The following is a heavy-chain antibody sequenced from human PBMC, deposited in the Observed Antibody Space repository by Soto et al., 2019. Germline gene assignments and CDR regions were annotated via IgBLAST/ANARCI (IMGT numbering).Heavy chain of an antibody. CDR2: IIPIFGTA. CDR3: ARAPRAVHTAGKGDAFCI. V-gene: IGHV1-69*06. Sequence: SVKVSCKASGGTFSSYAISWVRQAPGQGLEWMGGIIPIFGTANYAQKFQGRVTITADKSTSTAYMELCSLRSEDTSVYYCARAPRAVHTAGKGDAFCIWGQGTM. J-gene: IGHJ3*02. D-gene: IGHD5-18*01. CDR1: GGTFSSYA.